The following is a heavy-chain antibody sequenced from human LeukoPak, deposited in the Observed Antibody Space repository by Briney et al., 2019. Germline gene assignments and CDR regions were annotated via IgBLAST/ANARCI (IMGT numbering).Heavy chain of an antibody. CDR2: ISYDGSNK. D-gene: IGHD3-9*01. CDR1: GFTFSSYA. J-gene: IGHJ5*02. CDR3: ARDLTADILTGYYRNWFDP. Sequence: GGSLRLSCAASGFTFSSYAMHWVRQAPGKGLEWVAVISYDGSNKYYADSVKGRFTISRDNSKNTLYLQMNSLRAEDTAVYYCARDLTADILTGYYRNWFDPWGQGTLDTVSS. V-gene: IGHV3-30*04.